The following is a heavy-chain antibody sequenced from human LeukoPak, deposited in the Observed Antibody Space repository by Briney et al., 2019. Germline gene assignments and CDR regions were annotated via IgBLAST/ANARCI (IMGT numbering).Heavy chain of an antibody. Sequence: GGSLRLSCAASGFTFSSYAMSWVRQAPGKGLEWVSAISGSGGGTYYADSVKGRFTISRDNSKNTLYLQMNSLRAEDTAVYYCAKEGAGMVYAIGSDYWGQGTLVTVSS. D-gene: IGHD2-8*01. CDR3: AKEGAGMVYAIGSDY. CDR1: GFTFSSYA. CDR2: ISGSGGGT. J-gene: IGHJ4*02. V-gene: IGHV3-23*01.